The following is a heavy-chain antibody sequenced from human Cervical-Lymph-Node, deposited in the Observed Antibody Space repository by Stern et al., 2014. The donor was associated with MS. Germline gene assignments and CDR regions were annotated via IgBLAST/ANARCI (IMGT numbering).Heavy chain of an antibody. Sequence: VQLVESGGGVVQPGRSLRLSCAASGFNFRTYAMHWVRQAPGKGLAWVAVISSDGHSNHSADSVKGRLTISRDNSENTLYLQMSRLRVEDTAVYYCARDNHGVPFDYWGQGTLVTVSS. D-gene: IGHD1-14*01. CDR3: ARDNHGVPFDY. J-gene: IGHJ4*02. V-gene: IGHV3-30-3*01. CDR2: ISSDGHSN. CDR1: GFNFRTYA.